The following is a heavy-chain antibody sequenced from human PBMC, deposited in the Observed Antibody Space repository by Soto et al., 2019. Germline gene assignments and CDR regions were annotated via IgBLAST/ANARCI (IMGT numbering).Heavy chain of an antibody. Sequence: EVQLLESGGGLVQPGGSLRRSCAASGITISNYPMSWVRQAPGKGLDWVSGISGSGDRTYYADSAKGRFTISKDFSKNSLSLQLDSLRAEDTAVYFCVKDDGGNPSTEPHWGQGTLVTVSS. J-gene: IGHJ4*02. CDR2: ISGSGDRT. V-gene: IGHV3-23*01. CDR1: GITISNYP. CDR3: VKDDGGNPSTEPH. D-gene: IGHD2-15*01.